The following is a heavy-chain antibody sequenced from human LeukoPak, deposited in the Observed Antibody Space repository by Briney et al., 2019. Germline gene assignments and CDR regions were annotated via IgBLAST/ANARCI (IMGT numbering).Heavy chain of an antibody. D-gene: IGHD2-2*01. V-gene: IGHV4-34*01. CDR2: INHSGST. CDR1: GGSFSGYY. CDR3: ARQVSSHCSSTSCSSYAGDWFDP. Sequence: PSETLSLTCAVYGGSFSGYYWSWIRQPPGKGLEWIGEINHSGSTNYNPSLKSRVTISVDTSKNQFSLKLSSVTAADTAVYYCARQVSSHCSSTSCSSYAGDWFDPWGQGTLVTVSS. J-gene: IGHJ5*02.